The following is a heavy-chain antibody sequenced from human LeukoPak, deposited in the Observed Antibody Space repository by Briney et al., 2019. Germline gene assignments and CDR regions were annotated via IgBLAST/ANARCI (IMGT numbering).Heavy chain of an antibody. CDR2: IYHSGST. D-gene: IGHD2-2*02. V-gene: IGHV4-30-2*01. CDR3: ARGLYSPYFDY. Sequence: PSETLSLTCAVSGGSISSGGYSWSWIRQPPGKGLEWIGYIYHSGSTYYNPSLKSRVTISVDRSKNQFSLKLSSVTAADTAVYYRARGLYSPYFDYWGQGTLVTVSS. J-gene: IGHJ4*02. CDR1: GGSISSGGYS.